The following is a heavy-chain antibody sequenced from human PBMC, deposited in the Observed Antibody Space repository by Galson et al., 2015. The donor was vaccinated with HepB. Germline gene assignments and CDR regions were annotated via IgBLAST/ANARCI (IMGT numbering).Heavy chain of an antibody. CDR1: GFTVSSNY. V-gene: IGHV3-53*04. J-gene: IGHJ3*02. Sequence: SLRLSCAASGFTVSSNYMSWVRQAPGKGLEWVSVIYSGGSTYYADSVKGRFTISRHNSKNTLYLQMNSLRAEDTAVYYCARSIAAAGTAFHGAFDIWGQGTMVTVSS. D-gene: IGHD6-13*01. CDR2: IYSGGST. CDR3: ARSIAAAGTAFHGAFDI.